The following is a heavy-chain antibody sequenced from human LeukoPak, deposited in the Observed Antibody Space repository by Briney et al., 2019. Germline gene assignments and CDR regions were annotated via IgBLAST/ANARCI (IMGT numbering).Heavy chain of an antibody. CDR2: INPNSGGT. D-gene: IGHD6-19*01. Sequence: ASVKVSCKASGYTFTGYYMHWVRQAPGQGLEWMGWINPNSGGTNYAQKFQGRVTMTRDTSISTAYMELSRLRSDDTAVYYCARDQKWAAVAGTDYFDYWGQGTLVTVSS. V-gene: IGHV1-2*02. J-gene: IGHJ4*02. CDR1: GYTFTGYY. CDR3: ARDQKWAAVAGTDYFDY.